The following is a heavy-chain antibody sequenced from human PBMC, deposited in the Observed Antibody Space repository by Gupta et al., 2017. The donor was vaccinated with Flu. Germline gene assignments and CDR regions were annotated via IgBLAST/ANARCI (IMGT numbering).Heavy chain of an antibody. Sequence: TISRDNAKNSLYLQMNSLRAEGTAVYYCARIGGWYGYYYGMDVWGQGTTVTVSS. D-gene: IGHD6-19*01. CDR3: ARIGGWYGYYYGMDV. J-gene: IGHJ6*02. V-gene: IGHV3-11*06.